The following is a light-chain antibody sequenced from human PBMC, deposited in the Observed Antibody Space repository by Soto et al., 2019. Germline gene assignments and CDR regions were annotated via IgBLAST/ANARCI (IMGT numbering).Light chain of an antibody. CDR3: QHYDHWPLT. V-gene: IGKV3-15*01. CDR1: QSVRSN. J-gene: IGKJ4*01. Sequence: ELVMTQSPATLSVSPGERVTLSCRASQSVRSNLAWYQQIPGQAPRLLIYAASTRSTGMPDRFSGSGSGTEFTLTISSLQSEDFAIYSCQHYDHWPLTFGGGTKVEIK. CDR2: AAS.